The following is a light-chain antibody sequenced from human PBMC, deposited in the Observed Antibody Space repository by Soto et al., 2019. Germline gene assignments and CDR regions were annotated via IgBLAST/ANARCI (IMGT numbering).Light chain of an antibody. CDR3: SSYTSSSSYV. J-gene: IGLJ1*01. V-gene: IGLV2-14*01. CDR1: RSDVGGYNY. CDR2: DVS. Sequence: QSVLTPPASVSGSPGQSITISCTGNRSDVGGYNYVSWYQQHPGKAPKIMIYDVSNRPSGVSNRFSGSKSGNTASLTISGLQAEDEADYYCSSYTSSSSYVFGTGTKVTVL.